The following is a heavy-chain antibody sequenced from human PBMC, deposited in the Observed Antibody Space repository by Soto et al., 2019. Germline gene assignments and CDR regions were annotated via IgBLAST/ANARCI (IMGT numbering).Heavy chain of an antibody. CDR3: AAEVGTTGTPSSRYYYYLDV. V-gene: IGHV1-58*02. CDR2: IVVGSGNT. CDR1: GFTFTSSA. Sequence: ASVKVSCKASGFTFTSSAMQWVRQARGQRLEWIGWIVVGSGNTNYAQKFQERVTITRDMSTSTAYMELSSLRSEDTAVYYCAAEVGTTGTPSSRYYYYLDVWGKGTTVTVSS. J-gene: IGHJ6*03. D-gene: IGHD1-1*01.